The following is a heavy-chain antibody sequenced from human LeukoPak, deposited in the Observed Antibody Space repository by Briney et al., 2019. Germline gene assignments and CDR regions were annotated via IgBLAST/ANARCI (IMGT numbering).Heavy chain of an antibody. CDR1: GGSISSGDYY. D-gene: IGHD1-20*01. J-gene: IGHJ5*02. CDR2: IYYSGST. Sequence: SETLSLTCTVSGGSISSGDYYWSWIRQPPGKGLEWIGYIYYSGSTYYNPSLKSRVTISVDTSKNQFSLKLSSVTAADTAVYYCARAITGANNWLDPWGQGTLVTVSS. CDR3: ARAITGANNWLDP. V-gene: IGHV4-30-4*08.